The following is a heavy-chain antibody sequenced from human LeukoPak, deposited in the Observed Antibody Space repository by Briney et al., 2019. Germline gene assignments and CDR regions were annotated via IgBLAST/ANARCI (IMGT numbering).Heavy chain of an antibody. CDR2: ISYDGSNK. CDR1: GFTFSSYA. V-gene: IGHV3-30-3*01. D-gene: IGHD6-19*01. J-gene: IGHJ4*02. Sequence: PGGSLRLSCAASGFTFSSYAMHWVRQAQGKGLEWVAVISYDGSNKYYADSVKGRFTISRDNSKNSLYLQMDSLRDDDTAVYHCATGSYSSGVNYWGQGTLVTVSS. CDR3: ATGSYSSGVNY.